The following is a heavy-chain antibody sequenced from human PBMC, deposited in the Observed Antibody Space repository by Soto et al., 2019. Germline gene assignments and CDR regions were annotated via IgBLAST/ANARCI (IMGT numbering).Heavy chain of an antibody. Sequence: GGSLRLSCAASGFTFNTYAMHWVRQAPGKGLEWVAIISYDVNNKSYVDSVGGRFTISRDNSENTLYLQMNSLRAEDTAVYYCARDRGDGSSWYFAFDIWGQVTMVTVS. CDR3: ARDRGDGSSWYFAFDI. D-gene: IGHD6-13*01. CDR1: GFTFNTYA. V-gene: IGHV3-33*05. CDR2: ISYDVNNK. J-gene: IGHJ3*02.